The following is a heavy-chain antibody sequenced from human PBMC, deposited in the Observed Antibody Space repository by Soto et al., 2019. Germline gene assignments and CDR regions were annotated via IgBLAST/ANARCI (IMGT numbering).Heavy chain of an antibody. Sequence: QVQLVESGGGVVQPGRSLRLSCAASGFTFSSYAMHWVRQAPGKGLEWVAVISYDGSNKYYADSVKGRFTISRDISKNTLYLQRNSLRPEDTAVYYCARAGGLLLDYWGQGTLVTVSS. J-gene: IGHJ4*02. D-gene: IGHD2-15*01. CDR1: GFTFSSYA. CDR2: ISYDGSNK. CDR3: ARAGGLLLDY. V-gene: IGHV3-30-3*01.